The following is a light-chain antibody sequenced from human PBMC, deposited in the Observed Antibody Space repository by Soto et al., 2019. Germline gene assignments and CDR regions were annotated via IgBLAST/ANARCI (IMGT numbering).Light chain of an antibody. J-gene: IGLJ2*01. V-gene: IGLV1-40*01. CDR2: GNS. CDR1: SSNIGAGYD. Sequence: QSVLTQPPSVSGAPGQRVTISCTGSSSNIGAGYDVHWYQQLPGTAPKLLISGNSDRPSGVPDRFSASKSGTSASLAITVVQAEDEADYYCQSYDSSLSGVVFGGGTKVTVL. CDR3: QSYDSSLSGVV.